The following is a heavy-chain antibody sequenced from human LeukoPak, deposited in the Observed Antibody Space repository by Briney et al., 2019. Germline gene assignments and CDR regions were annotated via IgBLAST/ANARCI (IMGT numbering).Heavy chain of an antibody. V-gene: IGHV1-2*02. J-gene: IGHJ4*02. CDR3: ARVWSSSGIDY. Sequence: ASVKVSCKASGYTFTSYDINWVRQAPGQGLEWMGWINPNSGGTNYAQKFQGRVTMTRDTSISTAYMELSRLRSDDTAVYYCARVWSSSGIDYWGQGTLVTVSS. D-gene: IGHD6-13*01. CDR1: GYTFTSYD. CDR2: INPNSGGT.